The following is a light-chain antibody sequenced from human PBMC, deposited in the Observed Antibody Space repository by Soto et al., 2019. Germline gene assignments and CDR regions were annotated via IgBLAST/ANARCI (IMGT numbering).Light chain of an antibody. CDR3: QQYGSSPRT. Sequence: IVLTQSPGTLSLYPGERATLSCRASQSVSSSYLAWYQQKPGQAPRLLIYGASSRATGIPDRFSGSGSGTDFTLTINRLEPEDFAVYYCQQYGSSPRTFGQGSKVDIK. J-gene: IGKJ1*01. CDR1: QSVSSSY. CDR2: GAS. V-gene: IGKV3-20*01.